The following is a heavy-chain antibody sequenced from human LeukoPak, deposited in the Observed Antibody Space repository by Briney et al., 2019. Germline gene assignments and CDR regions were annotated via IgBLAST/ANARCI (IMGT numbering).Heavy chain of an antibody. CDR3: ARGQLLRPLVYYYYGMDV. D-gene: IGHD1-26*01. J-gene: IGHJ6*02. CDR1: GDSVSSNSAA. CDR2: TYHRSKWYN. V-gene: IGHV6-1*01. Sequence: SQTLSLTCAISGDSVSSNSAAWNWIRQSPSRGLEWLGRTYHRSKWYNDYAVSVKSRITINPDTSKNQFSLQLNSVTPEDTAVYYCARGQLLRPLVYYYYGMDVWGQGTTVTVSS.